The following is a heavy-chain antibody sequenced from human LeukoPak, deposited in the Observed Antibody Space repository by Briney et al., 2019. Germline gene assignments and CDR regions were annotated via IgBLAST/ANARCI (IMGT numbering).Heavy chain of an antibody. CDR2: ISSSGSTI. CDR1: GLTFSDYY. J-gene: IGHJ6*03. CDR3: ARDAPMTTVTYYYYMDV. V-gene: IGHV3-11*04. D-gene: IGHD4-11*01. Sequence: GGSLRLSCAASGLTFSDYYMSWIRQAPGKGLEWVSYISSSGSTIYYADSVKGRFTISRDNAKNSLYLQMNSLRAEDTAVYYCARDAPMTTVTYYYYMDVWGKGTTVTVSS.